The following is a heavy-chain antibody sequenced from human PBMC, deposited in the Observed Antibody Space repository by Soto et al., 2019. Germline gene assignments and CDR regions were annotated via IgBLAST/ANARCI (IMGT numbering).Heavy chain of an antibody. CDR3: ARAGVAALDFDY. D-gene: IGHD2-2*03. CDR2: TYYSGST. J-gene: IGHJ4*02. V-gene: IGHV4-31*03. CDR1: GGSISSGGYY. Sequence: SETLSLTCTVSGGSISSGGYYWSWIRQHPGKGLEWIGYTYYSGSTYYNPSLKSRVTISVDTSKNQFSLKLSSVTAADTAVYYCARAGVAALDFDYWGQGTLVTVSS.